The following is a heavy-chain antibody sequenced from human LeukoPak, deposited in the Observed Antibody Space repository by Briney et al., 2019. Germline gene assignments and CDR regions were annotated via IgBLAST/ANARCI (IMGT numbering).Heavy chain of an antibody. CDR1: GGSISSNSYY. CDR3: ASSEEGSGSYYYYYYMDV. Sequence: PSETLSLTCAVSGGSISSNSYYWGWIRQPPGKGLEWIGSIYYSGSTYYNPSLKSRVTISVDTSKNQFSLKLSSVTAADTAVYYCASSEEGSGSYYYYYYMDVWGKGTTVTISS. V-gene: IGHV4-39*01. J-gene: IGHJ6*03. CDR2: IYYSGST. D-gene: IGHD3-10*01.